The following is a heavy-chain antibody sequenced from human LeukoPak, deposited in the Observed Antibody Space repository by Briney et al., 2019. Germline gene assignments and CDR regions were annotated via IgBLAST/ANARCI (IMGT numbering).Heavy chain of an antibody. CDR1: GYTFTSYG. V-gene: IGHV1-18*01. CDR2: ISAYNGNT. D-gene: IGHD1-26*01. CDR3: ARAWESMAGYYFDY. Sequence: ASVKVSCKASGYTFTSYGISWVRQAPGQGLEWMGWISAYNGNTNYAQKLQGRVTMTTDTSTSTAYMELSSLTSDDTAVYYCARAWESMAGYYFDYWGQGTLVTVSS. J-gene: IGHJ4*02.